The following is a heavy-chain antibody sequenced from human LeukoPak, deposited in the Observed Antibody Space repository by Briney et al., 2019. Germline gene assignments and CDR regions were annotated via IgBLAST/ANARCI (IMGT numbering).Heavy chain of an antibody. V-gene: IGHV3-23*01. D-gene: IGHD3-10*01. Sequence: GGSLRLSCAASGFTFSSYGLTWVRQAPGKGLEWVSTISGSGGSTYCADSVKGRFTISRDNSKNTLYLQMNSLRAEDTAVYYCAKGPKPGPITMVRGVRSYYYYMDVWGKGTTVTISS. CDR1: GFTFSSYG. J-gene: IGHJ6*03. CDR3: AKGPKPGPITMVRGVRSYYYYMDV. CDR2: ISGSGGST.